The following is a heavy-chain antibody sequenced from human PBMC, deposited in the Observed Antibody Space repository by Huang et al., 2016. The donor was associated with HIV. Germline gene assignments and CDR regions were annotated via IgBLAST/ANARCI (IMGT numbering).Heavy chain of an antibody. CDR3: VRDQGRLAVGGIDNWFDP. J-gene: IGHJ5*02. CDR2: DYYRGTT. D-gene: IGHD6-19*01. Sequence: QVRLQESGPGLVKPSETLSLSCTVSGDSVSSHYWGWIRHPPGKGLEWIGTDYYRGTTKYNPRLKSRITISVDTSKNGFSLNSTSVSAADTAMYFCVRDQGRLAVGGIDNWFDPWGQGALVTVSS. V-gene: IGHV4-59*02. CDR1: GDSVSSHY.